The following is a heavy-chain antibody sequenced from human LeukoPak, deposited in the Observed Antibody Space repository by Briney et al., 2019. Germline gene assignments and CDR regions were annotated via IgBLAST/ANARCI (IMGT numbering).Heavy chain of an antibody. V-gene: IGHV3-30*03. J-gene: IGHJ4*02. Sequence: GRSLRLSCAASGFTFSSYGMHWVRQALGKGLEWVAVISYDGSNKYYADSVKGRFTISRDNSKNTLYLQMNSLRAEDTAVYYCASHMTTVSHFDYWGQGTLVTVSS. CDR1: GFTFSSYG. CDR2: ISYDGSNK. CDR3: ASHMTTVSHFDY. D-gene: IGHD4-4*01.